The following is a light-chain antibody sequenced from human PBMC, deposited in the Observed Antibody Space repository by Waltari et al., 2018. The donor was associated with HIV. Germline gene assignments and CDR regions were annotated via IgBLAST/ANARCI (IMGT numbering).Light chain of an antibody. CDR3: QQYGSSPRT. Sequence: IVLTQSPGTLPLSPGERATLSCRASQSVSSSYLAWFQQKPGQAPRLLIYGASSRATGIPDRFSGSGSGTDFTLTISRLEPEDFAAYYCQQYGSSPRTFGQGTKVEIK. CDR1: QSVSSSY. V-gene: IGKV3-20*01. J-gene: IGKJ1*01. CDR2: GAS.